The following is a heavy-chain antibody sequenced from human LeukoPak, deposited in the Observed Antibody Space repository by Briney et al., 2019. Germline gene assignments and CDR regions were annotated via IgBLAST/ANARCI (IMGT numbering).Heavy chain of an antibody. D-gene: IGHD6-6*01. V-gene: IGHV3-23*01. CDR3: AKAGGSSSSNHYFDY. Sequence: GGSLRLSCAASGFTFSSYAMSWVRQAPGKGLEWVPAISGSGGGTYYADSVKGRFTISRDNSKNTLYLQMNSLRAEDTAVYYCAKAGGSSSSNHYFDYWGQGTLVTVSS. CDR2: ISGSGGGT. CDR1: GFTFSSYA. J-gene: IGHJ4*02.